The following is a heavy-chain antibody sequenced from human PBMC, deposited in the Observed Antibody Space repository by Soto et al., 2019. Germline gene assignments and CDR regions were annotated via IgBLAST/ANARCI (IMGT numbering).Heavy chain of an antibody. J-gene: IGHJ4*02. V-gene: IGHV3-11*01. CDR1: GFTFSDHY. CDR2: MTRSGSSS. CDR3: AKERWSGY. Sequence: PGGSLRLSCAASGFTFSDHYMSWIRQAPGKGLEWISYMTRSGSSSSYADSVKGRFTISRDNAKNSLYLQMNSLRAEDTAVYYCAKERWSGYWGQGTLVTVSS. D-gene: IGHD3-10*02.